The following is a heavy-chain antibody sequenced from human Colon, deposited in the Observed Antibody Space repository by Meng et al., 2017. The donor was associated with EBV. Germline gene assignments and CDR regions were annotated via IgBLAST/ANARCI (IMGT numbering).Heavy chain of an antibody. J-gene: IGHJ4*02. CDR2: IYYRAKWHN. CDR3: ARVALGISSCAY. D-gene: IGHD3-3*02. V-gene: IGHV6-1*01. Sequence: KPAPPLPTPCATSAHSVSSTSAAWNRISQSPWGGLEWRGRIYYRAKWHNDYTVSVNSRITIHPDTSKNQFSLQLNSVTPADTAVYYCARVALGISSCAYWGQGTLVTVSS. CDR1: AHSVSSTSAA.